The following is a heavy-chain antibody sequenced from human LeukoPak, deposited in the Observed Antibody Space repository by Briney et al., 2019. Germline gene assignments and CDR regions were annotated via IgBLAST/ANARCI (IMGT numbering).Heavy chain of an antibody. CDR3: VRKFATGD. CDR2: VKGDGTAT. CDR1: GFTFSSHL. Sequence: PGGSLRLSCAASGFTFSSHLMHWVRQAQGTGLVWVSSVKGDGTATNYADSVKGRFTTSRDNAKNTLYLQMNSLRVEDTAVYYCVRKFATGDWGQGTLVTVSS. V-gene: IGHV3-74*01. J-gene: IGHJ4*02. D-gene: IGHD1-14*01.